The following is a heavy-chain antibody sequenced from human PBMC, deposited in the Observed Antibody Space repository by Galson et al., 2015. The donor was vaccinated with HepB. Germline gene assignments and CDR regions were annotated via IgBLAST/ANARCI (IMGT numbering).Heavy chain of an antibody. J-gene: IGHJ6*02. Sequence: SLRLSCAASGFTFSDYDMHWVRQSTGKGLEWVAVIGTAGDTYYPGSVKGRFTISRENAKNSLYLQMNSLRAGDTAVYYCVRGLWSAYHITNYYGMDVWGQGTTVTVSS. D-gene: IGHD3-3*01. V-gene: IGHV3-13*04. CDR3: VRGLWSAYHITNYYGMDV. CDR2: IGTAGDT. CDR1: GFTFSDYD.